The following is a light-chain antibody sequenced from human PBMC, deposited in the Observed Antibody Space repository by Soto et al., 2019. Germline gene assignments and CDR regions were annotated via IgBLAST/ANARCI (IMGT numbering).Light chain of an antibody. Sequence: EIVMTQSPGTPSLSPGERATLSCRASQSVSSSYLAWYQQKPGQAPRLLIYDASNRATGIPARFSGSGSGTDFTLTISRLEPEDFAVYYCQQYGSSPITFGQGTRLEIK. V-gene: IGKV3-20*01. CDR3: QQYGSSPIT. J-gene: IGKJ5*01. CDR1: QSVSSSY. CDR2: DAS.